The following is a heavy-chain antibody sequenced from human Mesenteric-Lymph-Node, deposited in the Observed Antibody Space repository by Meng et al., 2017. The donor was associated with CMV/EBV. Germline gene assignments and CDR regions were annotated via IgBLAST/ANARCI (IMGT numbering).Heavy chain of an antibody. CDR1: GFSFSIYS. J-gene: IGHJ4*02. CDR3: AKGSGAPANSYYFDY. CDR2: ISGSGGST. D-gene: IGHD2-15*01. Sequence: GGSLRLSCAASGFSFSIYSMNWVRQVPGKGLEWVSSISGSGGSTYYADSVKGRFTISRDNSKNTLYLQMNSLRAEDTAVYFCAKGSGAPANSYYFDYWGQGTLVTVSS. V-gene: IGHV3-23*01.